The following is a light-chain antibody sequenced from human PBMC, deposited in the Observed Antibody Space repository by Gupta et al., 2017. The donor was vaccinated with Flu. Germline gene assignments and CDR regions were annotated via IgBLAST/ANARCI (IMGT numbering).Light chain of an antibody. CDR1: QTISRW. CDR3: GQEKTWPLT. V-gene: IGKV1-5*03. Sequence: DIQLTQAPLALAASVGHRVTTSGRANQTISRWLAWYQHKPGQPPRLLIFSAPNVYSEVPTIFSGNGRVSEFTLTIIKLQPDDFATYFCGQEKTWPLTFSHGTKV. J-gene: IGKJ3*01. CDR2: SAP.